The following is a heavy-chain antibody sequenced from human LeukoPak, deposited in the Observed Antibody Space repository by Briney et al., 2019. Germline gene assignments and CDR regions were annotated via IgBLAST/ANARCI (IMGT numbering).Heavy chain of an antibody. V-gene: IGHV1-18*01. CDR1: GYTFTSYG. CDR2: ISAYNGNT. J-gene: IGHJ4*02. CDR3: AIDCGIYYDSSGYRTSDY. Sequence: ASVKVSCKASGYTFTSYGISWVRQAPGQGLEWMGWISAYNGNTNYAQKLQGRVTMTTDTTTSTEYMELRSLKSDDTAVYYCAIDCGIYYDSSGYRTSDYWGQGTLVTVSS. D-gene: IGHD3-22*01.